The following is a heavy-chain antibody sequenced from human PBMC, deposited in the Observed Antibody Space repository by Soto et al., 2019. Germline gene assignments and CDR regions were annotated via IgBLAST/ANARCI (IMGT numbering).Heavy chain of an antibody. D-gene: IGHD6-6*01. CDR2: IYYSGST. J-gene: IGHJ4*02. V-gene: IGHV4-59*01. CDR1: GGSINDFY. CDR3: ARVGGVAARTFDY. Sequence: SETLSLTCTVSGGSINDFYWSWIRQPPGKGLEWIGYIYYSGSTDYNPSLKGRVTISVDTSKNQFSLKLRSVTAADTAVYYCARVGGVAARTFDYWGQGALVTVSS.